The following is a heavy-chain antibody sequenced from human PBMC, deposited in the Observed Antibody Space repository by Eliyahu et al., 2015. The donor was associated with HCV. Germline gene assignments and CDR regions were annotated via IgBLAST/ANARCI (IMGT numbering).Heavy chain of an antibody. CDR3: ARQRSGTFGRKGTVFFDY. CDR2: INYSGGT. Sequence: QVQLQESGPGLVKPSQTLSLTCTVSGXSISSGGYXWSWLRQLPGKGLEWIGYINYSGGTHYNPSLKSRLSMSVDTSNNRFSLNLSSVTAADTAVYYCARQRSGTFGRKGTVFFDYWGQGTLVAVSS. J-gene: IGHJ4*02. D-gene: IGHD1-14*01. V-gene: IGHV4-31*03. CDR1: GXSISSGGYX.